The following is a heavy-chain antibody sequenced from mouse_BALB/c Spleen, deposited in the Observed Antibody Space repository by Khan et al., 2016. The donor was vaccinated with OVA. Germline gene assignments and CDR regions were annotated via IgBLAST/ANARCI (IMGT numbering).Heavy chain of an antibody. J-gene: IGHJ3*01. V-gene: IGHV5-6*01. Sequence: EVMLVESGGDLVKPGGSLKLSCAASGFTFSTYGMSWVRQTPDKRLEWVATISSGGSYTYSPDSVKGRFTISRDNAKNTLYLQMSSLKSEDTAMYYCARLAYYYNSEGFAYWGQGTLVTVSA. CDR1: GFTFSTYG. CDR3: ARLAYYYNSEGFAY. CDR2: ISSGGSYT. D-gene: IGHD1-1*01.